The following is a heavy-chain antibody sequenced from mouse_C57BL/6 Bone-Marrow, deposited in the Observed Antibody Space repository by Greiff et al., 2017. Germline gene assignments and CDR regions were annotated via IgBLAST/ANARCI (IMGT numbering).Heavy chain of an antibody. CDR2: IWRGGST. J-gene: IGHJ4*01. V-gene: IGHV2-5*01. Sequence: VKLQESGPGLVQPSQSLSITCTVSGFSLTSYGVHWVRQSPGKGLEWLGVIWRGGSTDYNADFMSRLSITKDNSKSQVFFKMNSLQADDTAIYYCAKDYSNYVAMDYWGQGTSVTVSS. D-gene: IGHD2-5*01. CDR1: GFSLTSYG. CDR3: AKDYSNYVAMDY.